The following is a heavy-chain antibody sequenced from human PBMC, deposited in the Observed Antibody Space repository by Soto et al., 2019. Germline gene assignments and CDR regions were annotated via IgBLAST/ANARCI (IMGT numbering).Heavy chain of an antibody. D-gene: IGHD3-10*02. V-gene: IGHV3-15*01. J-gene: IGHJ4*02. Sequence: EVQLVESGGGLVNPGGSLRLSCAAYGFTFRDAWMSWVRQAPGKGLEWVGRIKSKSAGGTTDYAAPVKGRFTISRDDSKNTLYLQMNSLKTEETAVYYCVTDMFPSPVDSWGQGTMVTVSS. CDR1: GFTFRDAW. CDR3: VTDMFPSPVDS. CDR2: IKSKSAGGTT.